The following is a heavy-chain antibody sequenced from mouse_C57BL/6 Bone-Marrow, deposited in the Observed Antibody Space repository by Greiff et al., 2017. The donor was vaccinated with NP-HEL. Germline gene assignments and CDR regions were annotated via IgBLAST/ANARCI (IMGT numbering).Heavy chain of an antibody. CDR1: GYTFTSYW. CDR3: ARWDYGYYLDY. V-gene: IGHV1-59*01. Sequence: QVQLQQPGAELVRPGTSVKLSCKASGYTFTSYWMHWVKQRPGQGLEWIGVIDPSDSYTNYNQKFKGKATLTVDTSSSTAYMQLSSLTSEDSAVYDCARWDYGYYLDYWCQGTTLPVSS. CDR2: IDPSDSYT. D-gene: IGHD2-2*01. J-gene: IGHJ2*01.